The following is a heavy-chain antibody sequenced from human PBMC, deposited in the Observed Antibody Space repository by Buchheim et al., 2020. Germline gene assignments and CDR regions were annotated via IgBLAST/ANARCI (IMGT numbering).Heavy chain of an antibody. CDR1: GGSFSGYY. V-gene: IGHV4-34*01. Sequence: QVQLQQWGAGLLKPSETLSLTCAVYGGSFSGYYWSWIRQPPGKGLEWIGEINHSGSTNYNPSLKSRVTISVDTSKNQFSLKLSSVTAADTAVYYCAREGSHLLWFGELSGNRYGMDVWGQGTT. CDR3: AREGSHLLWFGELSGNRYGMDV. J-gene: IGHJ6*02. CDR2: INHSGST. D-gene: IGHD3-10*01.